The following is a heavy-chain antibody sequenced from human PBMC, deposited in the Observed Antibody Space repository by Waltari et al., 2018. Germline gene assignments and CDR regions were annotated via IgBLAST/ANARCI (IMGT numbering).Heavy chain of an antibody. V-gene: IGHV4-39*07. CDR1: GGSISSSSYY. CDR3: ASVPVSSSWTGPSYYFDY. Sequence: QLQLQESGPGLVKPSETLSLTCTVSGGSISSSSYYWGWIRQPPGKGLEWIGSIYYSGSTYYNPSLKSRVTISVDTSKNQFSLKLSSVTAADTAVYYCASVPVSSSWTGPSYYFDYWGQGTLVTVSS. CDR2: IYYSGST. D-gene: IGHD6-13*01. J-gene: IGHJ4*02.